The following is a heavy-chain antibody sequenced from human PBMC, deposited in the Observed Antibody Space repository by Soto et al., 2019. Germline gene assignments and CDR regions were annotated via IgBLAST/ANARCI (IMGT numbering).Heavy chain of an antibody. V-gene: IGHV3-7*01. CDR2: IKQDGSEK. D-gene: IGHD5-12*01. Sequence: GGSLRLSCAASGFTFSSYWMSWVRQAPGKGLEWVANIKQDGSEKYYVDAVKGRFTISRDNAKNSLYLQMNSLRAEDTAVYYCARDSGVATISGPYYYYGMDGWGQGTTVTVSS. CDR1: GFTFSSYW. CDR3: ARDSGVATISGPYYYYGMDG. J-gene: IGHJ6*02.